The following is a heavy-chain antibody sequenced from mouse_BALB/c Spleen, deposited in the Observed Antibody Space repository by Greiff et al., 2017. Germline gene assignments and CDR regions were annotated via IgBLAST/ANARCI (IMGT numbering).Heavy chain of an antibody. J-gene: IGHJ3*01. Sequence: VQVVESGPGLVAPSQSLSITCTVSGFSLTGYGVNWVRQPPGKGLEWLGMIWGDGSTDYNSALKSRLSISKDNSKSQVFLKMNSLQTDDTARYYCAREDYYGSSSAWFAYWGQGTLVTVSA. CDR1: GFSLTGYG. CDR3: AREDYYGSSSAWFAY. CDR2: IWGDGST. V-gene: IGHV2-6-7*01. D-gene: IGHD1-1*01.